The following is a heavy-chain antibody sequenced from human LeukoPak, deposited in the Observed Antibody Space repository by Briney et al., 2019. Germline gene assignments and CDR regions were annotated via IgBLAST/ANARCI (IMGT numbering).Heavy chain of an antibody. CDR3: AKDLGITIFGVVQDAFDI. Sequence: GGSQRLSCAASGFTFSSYAMSWVRQAPGKGLEWVSAISGSGGSTYYADSVKGRFTISRDNSKNTLYLQMNSLRAEDTAVYYCAKDLGITIFGVVQDAFDIWGQGTMVTVSS. J-gene: IGHJ3*02. D-gene: IGHD3-3*01. V-gene: IGHV3-23*01. CDR1: GFTFSSYA. CDR2: ISGSGGST.